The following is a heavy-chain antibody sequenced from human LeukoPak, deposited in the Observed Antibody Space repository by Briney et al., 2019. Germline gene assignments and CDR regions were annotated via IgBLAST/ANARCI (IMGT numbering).Heavy chain of an antibody. J-gene: IGHJ3*02. Sequence: SETLSLTCTVSGGSISGSSYYWGWIRQPPGKGLEWIGSIYYSGSTYYNPSLKSRVTISVDTSKNQFSLKLSSVTAADTAVYYCARRYQLLVINDAFDIWGQGTMVTVSS. CDR2: IYYSGST. D-gene: IGHD2-2*01. V-gene: IGHV4-39*07. CDR1: GGSISGSSYY. CDR3: ARRYQLLVINDAFDI.